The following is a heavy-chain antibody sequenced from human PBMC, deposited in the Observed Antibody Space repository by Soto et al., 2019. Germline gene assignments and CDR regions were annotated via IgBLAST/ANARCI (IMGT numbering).Heavy chain of an antibody. CDR3: ARQEGIVATISH. Sequence: SETLSLTCTVSGGSIGGSSYYWGWIRQPPGKGLEWIGSIYYSGSTYYNPSLKSRVTISVDTSKNQFSLKLSSVTAADTAVYYCARQEGIVATISHWGQGTLVTVSS. CDR1: GGSIGGSSYY. CDR2: IYYSGST. D-gene: IGHD5-12*01. V-gene: IGHV4-39*01. J-gene: IGHJ4*02.